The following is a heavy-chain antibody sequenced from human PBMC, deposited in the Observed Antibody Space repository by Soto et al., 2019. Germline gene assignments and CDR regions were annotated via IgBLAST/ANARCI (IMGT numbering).Heavy chain of an antibody. D-gene: IGHD3-16*01. Sequence: EVQLVESGGGLVQPGGSLKLSCTASGFTFSDSAFHWVRQASGNGLEWVGRIRGKPRSYTTAYAASVKGRFTISRDDSKNTAYLQMNSLKTEDTAVYYCTRHDDYIWASHGFWGQGTLVTVSS. CDR2: IRGKPRSYTT. V-gene: IGHV3-73*01. CDR3: TRHDDYIWASHGF. CDR1: GFTFSDSA. J-gene: IGHJ4*02.